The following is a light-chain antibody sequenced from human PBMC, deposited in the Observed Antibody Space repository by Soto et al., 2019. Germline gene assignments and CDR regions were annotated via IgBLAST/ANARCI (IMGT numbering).Light chain of an antibody. CDR3: QPYGSSPRT. Sequence: EIVLTQSPGTLSLSPGERATLSCRASQSVSSSYLAWYQQKPGQAPRLLIYGASSRATGIPDRFSGSGSGTDFTLTISRLEPEDFAVYYCQPYGSSPRTFGQGPKV. CDR2: GAS. CDR1: QSVSSSY. J-gene: IGKJ1*01. V-gene: IGKV3-20*01.